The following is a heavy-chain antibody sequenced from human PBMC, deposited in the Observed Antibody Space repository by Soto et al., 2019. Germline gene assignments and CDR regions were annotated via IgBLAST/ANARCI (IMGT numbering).Heavy chain of an antibody. J-gene: IGHJ1*01. CDR2: ISNDGSST. CDR1: GFTFSSYW. Sequence: EVHLVESGGGLVQPGGSLRLSCVASGFTFSSYWMHWVRQAPGKGLVWVSSISNDGSSTSYADPVKGRFTISRDNAKNTLYLQMNSLRAEDTAVYYCARLPNKSPQNWGQGTLVIV. CDR3: ARLPNKSPQN. V-gene: IGHV3-74*01.